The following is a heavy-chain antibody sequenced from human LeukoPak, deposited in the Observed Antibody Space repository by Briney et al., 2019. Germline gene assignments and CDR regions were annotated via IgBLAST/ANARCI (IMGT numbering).Heavy chain of an antibody. CDR1: GFTVSSNY. Sequence: GGSLRLSCAASGFTVSSNYMSWVRQAPGKGLEWVSVIYSGGSTYYADSVKGRFTISRDNSKSTPYLQMNSLRAEDTAVYYCAKDTSSGWYGENAFDIWGQGTMVTVSS. CDR2: IYSGGST. V-gene: IGHV3-53*01. J-gene: IGHJ3*02. D-gene: IGHD6-19*01. CDR3: AKDTSSGWYGENAFDI.